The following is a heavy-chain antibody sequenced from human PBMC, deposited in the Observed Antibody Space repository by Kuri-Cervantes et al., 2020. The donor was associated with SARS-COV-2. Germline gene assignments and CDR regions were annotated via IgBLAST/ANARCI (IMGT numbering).Heavy chain of an antibody. Sequence: SETLSLTCTVSGGSISSYYWSWIRQPAGKGLEWIGRIYTSGSTNYNPSLKSRVTISVDTSKNQFSLKLSSVTAADTAVYYCARVRDVVVIAPYFDYWGQGTLVTVSS. V-gene: IGHV4-4*07. CDR2: IYTSGST. J-gene: IGHJ4*02. D-gene: IGHD2-21*01. CDR1: GGSISSYY. CDR3: ARVRDVVVIAPYFDY.